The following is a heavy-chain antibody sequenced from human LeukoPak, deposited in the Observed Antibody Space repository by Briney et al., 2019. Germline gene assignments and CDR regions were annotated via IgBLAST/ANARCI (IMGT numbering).Heavy chain of an antibody. CDR1: GGSISSYY. Sequence: IPSETLSLTCTVSGGSISSYYWSWIRQPPGKGLEWIGYIYYSGSTNYNPSLKSRVTISVDTSKNQFSLKLSSVTAADTAVYYCARVAKDSSGATWDYWGQGTLVTVSS. CDR3: ARVAKDSSGATWDY. V-gene: IGHV4-59*01. J-gene: IGHJ4*02. D-gene: IGHD3-22*01. CDR2: IYYSGST.